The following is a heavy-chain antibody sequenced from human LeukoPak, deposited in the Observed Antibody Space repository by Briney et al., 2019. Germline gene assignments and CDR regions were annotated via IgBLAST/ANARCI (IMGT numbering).Heavy chain of an antibody. D-gene: IGHD3-10*01. CDR1: GFTFSSYS. Sequence: QPGGSLRLSCAASGFTFSSYSMNWVRQAPGKGLEWVSAISGSGGSTYYADSVKGRFTISRDNSKNTLYLQMNSLRAEDTAVYYCAKDYYGSGSYSEPFDYWGQGTLVTVSS. V-gene: IGHV3-23*01. J-gene: IGHJ4*02. CDR3: AKDYYGSGSYSEPFDY. CDR2: ISGSGGST.